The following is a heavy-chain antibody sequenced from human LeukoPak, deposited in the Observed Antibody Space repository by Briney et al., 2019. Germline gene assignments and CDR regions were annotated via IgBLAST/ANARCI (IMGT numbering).Heavy chain of an antibody. D-gene: IGHD5-12*01. CDR1: GGSISSYY. CDR2: IYYSGST. V-gene: IGHV4-59*01. CDR3: ARVAWGGGYDFDYYYMDV. Sequence: TSETLSLTCTVSGGSISSYYWSWIRQPPGKGLEWIGYIYYSGSTNYNPSLKSRVTISVDTSKNQFSLKLSPVTAADTAVYYCARVAWGGGYDFDYYYMDVWGKGTTATVSS. J-gene: IGHJ6*03.